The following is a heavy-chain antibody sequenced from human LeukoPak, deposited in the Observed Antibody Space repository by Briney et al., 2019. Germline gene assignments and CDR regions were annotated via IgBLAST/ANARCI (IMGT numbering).Heavy chain of an antibody. V-gene: IGHV3-30*02. D-gene: IGHD3-10*01. CDR1: GFTFSSYG. CDR3: AKEGVLLWFGELLSDGASYYYYYMDV. Sequence: PGGSLRLSCAASGFTFSSYGMHWVRQAPGKGLEWVAFIRYDGSNKYYADSVKGRFTISRDNSKNTLYLQMNSLRAEDTAVYYCAKEGVLLWFGELLSDGASYYYYYMDVWGKGTTVAISS. CDR2: IRYDGSNK. J-gene: IGHJ6*03.